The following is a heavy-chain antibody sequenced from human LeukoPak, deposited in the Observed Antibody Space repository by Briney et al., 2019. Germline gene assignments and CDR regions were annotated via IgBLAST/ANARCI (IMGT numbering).Heavy chain of an antibody. CDR2: INYSADT. CDR1: GGSISSSDYY. CDR3: ARLIRTTGNYHFDY. Sequence: PSETLSLTCTVSGGSISSSDYYWCWIRQPPGKGLEWIGIINYSADTNDNPSLKSRLTLSADTSRNQFSLRLRSITAADTAVYYCARLIRTTGNYHFDYWGQGTLVTVSS. V-gene: IGHV4-39*07. D-gene: IGHD3-16*01. J-gene: IGHJ4*02.